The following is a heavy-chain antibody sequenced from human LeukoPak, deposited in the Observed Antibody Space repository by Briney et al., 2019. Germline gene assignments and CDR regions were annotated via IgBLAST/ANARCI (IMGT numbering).Heavy chain of an antibody. V-gene: IGHV4-59*01. CDR1: GGSIRNFY. D-gene: IGHD4-23*01. J-gene: IGHJ4*02. Sequence: AETLSLTCTVSGGSIRNFYWSWIRQTPGKGLEWIGYVYNSGTSYNPSLKSRVTISMDTSKNQFSLNLNSVTAADTALYYCARDYGGKFDCWGQGTLVTVSS. CDR3: ARDYGGKFDC. CDR2: VYNSGT.